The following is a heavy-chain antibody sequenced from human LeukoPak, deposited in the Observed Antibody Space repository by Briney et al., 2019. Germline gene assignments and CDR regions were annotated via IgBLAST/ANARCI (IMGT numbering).Heavy chain of an antibody. Sequence: GGSLRLSCAASGFTFSNYGMHWVRQAPGKGLEWVAFIRYDGSNKYYADSVKGRFTISRDDSKNTLYLQMNSLKTEDTAVYYCTTDPYYDSSGYYRDPHWYYYYYMDVWGKGTTVTVSS. CDR2: IRYDGSNK. J-gene: IGHJ6*03. V-gene: IGHV3-30*02. D-gene: IGHD3-22*01. CDR3: TTDPYYDSSGYYRDPHWYYYYYMDV. CDR1: GFTFSNYG.